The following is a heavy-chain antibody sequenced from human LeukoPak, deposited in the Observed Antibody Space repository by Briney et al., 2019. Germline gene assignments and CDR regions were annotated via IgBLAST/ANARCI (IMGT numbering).Heavy chain of an antibody. CDR1: GFTFSSYA. CDR3: AKEPMGIVVVPAAIHFDY. Sequence: GGSLRLSCAASGFTFSSYAMSWVRQAPGKGLEWVSAISGSGGSTYYADSVKGRFTISRDNSKNTLYLQMNSLRAEDTAVYYCAKEPMGIVVVPAAIHFDYWGQGTLVTVSS. D-gene: IGHD2-2*03. V-gene: IGHV3-23*01. CDR2: ISGSGGST. J-gene: IGHJ4*02.